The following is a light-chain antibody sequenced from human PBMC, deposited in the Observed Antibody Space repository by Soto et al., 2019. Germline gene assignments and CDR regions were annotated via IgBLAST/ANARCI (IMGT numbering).Light chain of an antibody. Sequence: IVLTQSPGTLSLSPGERATLSCRASQSVSSSYLAWYQQKPGQAPRHLIYGASSRATGIPDRFSGSGSGTDFTLTISRLEPDDFAVYYCQQYGSSPRTFGQGTKLEIK. CDR2: GAS. CDR3: QQYGSSPRT. CDR1: QSVSSSY. V-gene: IGKV3-20*01. J-gene: IGKJ2*01.